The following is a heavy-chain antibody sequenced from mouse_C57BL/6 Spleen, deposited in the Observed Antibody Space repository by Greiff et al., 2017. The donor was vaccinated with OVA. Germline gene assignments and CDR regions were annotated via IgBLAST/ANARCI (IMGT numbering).Heavy chain of an antibody. D-gene: IGHD1-1*01. CDR2: IDPETGGT. Sequence: VKLQQSGAELVRPGASVTLSCKASGYTFTDYEMHWVKQTPVHGLEWIGAIDPETGGTAYNQKFKGKAILTADKSSSTAYMELRSLTSEDSAVYYCTPLITTVEDYWGQGTTLTVSS. J-gene: IGHJ2*01. CDR1: GYTFTDYE. V-gene: IGHV1-15*01. CDR3: TPLITTVEDY.